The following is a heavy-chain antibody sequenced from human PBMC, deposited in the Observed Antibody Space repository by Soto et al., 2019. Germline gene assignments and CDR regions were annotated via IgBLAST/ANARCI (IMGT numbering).Heavy chain of an antibody. CDR3: AKDMGGGNSMIYYGMDV. J-gene: IGHJ6*02. Sequence: PGGSLRLSCAASGFTFDDYTMHWVRQAPGKGLEWVSLISWDGGSTYYADSVKCRFTISRDNSKNSLYLQMNSLRTEDTALYYCAKDMGGGNSMIYYGMDVWGQGPTVTVSS. CDR2: ISWDGGST. CDR1: GFTFDDYT. V-gene: IGHV3-43*01. D-gene: IGHD2-21*02.